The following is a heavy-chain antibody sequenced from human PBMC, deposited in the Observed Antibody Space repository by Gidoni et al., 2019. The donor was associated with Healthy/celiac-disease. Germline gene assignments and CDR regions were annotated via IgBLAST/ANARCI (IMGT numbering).Heavy chain of an antibody. CDR3: AKSQSGAFDI. J-gene: IGHJ3*02. CDR2: ISGSGGST. D-gene: IGHD1-26*01. CDR1: GFTFSSYA. Sequence: EVQLFESGGGLVQPGGSMSLSCSASGFTFSSYAMSWVRQAPGKGLEWVSAISGSGGSTYYADAVKGRFTISRDNSKNTLYLQMNSLRAEDTAVYYCAKSQSGAFDIWGQGTMVTVSS. V-gene: IGHV3-23*01.